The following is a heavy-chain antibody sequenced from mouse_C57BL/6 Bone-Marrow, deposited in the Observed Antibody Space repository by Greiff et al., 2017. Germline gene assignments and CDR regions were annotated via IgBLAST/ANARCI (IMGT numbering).Heavy chain of an antibody. V-gene: IGHV1-55*01. Sequence: VQLQQPGAELVKPGASVKMSCKASGYTFTSYWITWVKQRPGQGLEWIGDIYPGSGSTNYNEKFKSKATLTVDTSSSTAYMQLSSLTSEDSAVYYCASPQTAQARGDFDYWGQGTTLTVSS. J-gene: IGHJ2*01. CDR3: ASPQTAQARGDFDY. D-gene: IGHD3-2*02. CDR2: IYPGSGST. CDR1: GYTFTSYW.